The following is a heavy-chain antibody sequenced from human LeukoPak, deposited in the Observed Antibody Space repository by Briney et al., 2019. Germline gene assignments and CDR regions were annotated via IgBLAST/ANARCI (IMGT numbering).Heavy chain of an antibody. D-gene: IGHD2-2*01. J-gene: IGHJ6*04. V-gene: IGHV4-38-2*01. Sequence: SETLSLACAVSGYSISSGYYWGWIRQPPGKGLEWIGSIYHRGSTYYNPSLKSRVTISVDTSKNQFSLKLSSVTAADTAVYYCARAPSEADIVVVPAAVQDYYYYYGMDVWGKGTTVTVSS. CDR3: ARAPSEADIVVVPAAVQDYYYYYGMDV. CDR2: IYHRGST. CDR1: GYSISSGYY.